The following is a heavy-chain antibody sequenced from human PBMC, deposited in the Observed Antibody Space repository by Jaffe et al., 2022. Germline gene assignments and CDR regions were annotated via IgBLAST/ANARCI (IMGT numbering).Heavy chain of an antibody. J-gene: IGHJ4*02. D-gene: IGHD3-3*01. CDR2: ISSSSSYI. CDR1: GFTFSSYS. Sequence: EVQLVESGGGLVKPGGSLRLSCAASGFTFSSYSMNWVRQAPGKGLEWVSSISSSSSYIYYADSVKGRFTISRDNAKNSLYLQMNSLRAEDTAVYYCARECYDFWSGYYKVSDYWGQGTLVTVSS. V-gene: IGHV3-21*01. CDR3: ARECYDFWSGYYKVSDY.